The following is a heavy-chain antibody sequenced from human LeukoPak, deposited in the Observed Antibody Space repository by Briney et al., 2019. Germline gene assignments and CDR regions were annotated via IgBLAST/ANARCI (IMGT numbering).Heavy chain of an antibody. V-gene: IGHV4-4*02. CDR1: GGSISSSSW. Sequence: SETLSLTCAVSGGSISSSSWWSWVRQPPGKGLEWIGEIYHSGSTNYNPSLKSRVAISVDTSRNQFSLKLSSVTAADTAVYYCARYFDFWSGYPSFDYWGQGTLVTVSS. CDR2: IYHSGST. D-gene: IGHD3-3*01. CDR3: ARYFDFWSGYPSFDY. J-gene: IGHJ4*02.